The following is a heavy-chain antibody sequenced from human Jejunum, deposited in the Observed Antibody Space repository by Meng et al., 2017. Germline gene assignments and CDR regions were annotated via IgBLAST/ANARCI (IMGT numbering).Heavy chain of an antibody. J-gene: IGHJ3*02. CDR3: ARGGYSVYDTFNI. V-gene: IGHV3-74*01. D-gene: IGHD3-22*01. Sequence: GESLKISCAASGFTSSNYWMHWVRQAPGKGLVWVSRIKSDETSTNYADSVKGRFTISGDNARNLLYLQMDSLGAEDTAVYYCARGGYSVYDTFNIWGQGTVVTVSS. CDR2: IKSDETST. CDR1: GFTSSNYW.